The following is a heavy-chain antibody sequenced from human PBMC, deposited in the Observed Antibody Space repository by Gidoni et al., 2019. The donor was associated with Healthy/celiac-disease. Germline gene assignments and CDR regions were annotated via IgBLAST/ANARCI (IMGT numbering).Heavy chain of an antibody. CDR1: GFTVSSNY. V-gene: IGHV3-53*02. CDR2: IYSGGST. CDR3: ARGGGSLDAFDI. J-gene: IGHJ3*02. D-gene: IGHD2-15*01. Sequence: GQRVGTGEGLIRLGGSLGLPCEAPGFTVSSNYMSWVRQAPGKGLEWVSVIYSGGSTYYADSVKGRFTISRDNSKNTLYLQMNSLRAEDTAVYYCARGGGSLDAFDIWGQGTMVTVSS.